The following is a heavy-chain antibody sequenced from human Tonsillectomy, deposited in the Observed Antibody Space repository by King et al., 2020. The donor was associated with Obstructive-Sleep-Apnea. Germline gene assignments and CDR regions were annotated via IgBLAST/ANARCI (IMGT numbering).Heavy chain of an antibody. CDR1: GFTFSSYW. D-gene: IGHD3-22*01. J-gene: IGHJ3*02. CDR2: IKQDGSEK. Sequence: QLVQSGGGLVQPGGSLRLSCAASGFTFSSYWMSWVRQAPGKGLEWVANIKQDGSEKYYVDSVKGRFTISRDNAKNSLYLQMNSLRAEDTAVYYCAREAYYYDSSGYYFDAFDIWGQGTMVTVSS. CDR3: AREAYYYDSSGYYFDAFDI. V-gene: IGHV3-7*01.